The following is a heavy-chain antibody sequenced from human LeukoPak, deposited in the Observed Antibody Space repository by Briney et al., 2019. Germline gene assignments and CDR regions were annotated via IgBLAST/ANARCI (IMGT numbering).Heavy chain of an antibody. V-gene: IGHV3-21*04. J-gene: IGHJ6*03. CDR1: GFTFLSYS. D-gene: IGHD2-15*01. Sequence: PGGSLRLSCAASGFTFLSYSMNWVRQAPGKGLERVSSISSTSSSYIYYADSVKGRFTISRDNAKNSLFLQMNSLRAEDTAVYYCARVLRYCSGGNCYSGGLGYMDVWGKGTTVTISS. CDR3: ARVLRYCSGGNCYSGGLGYMDV. CDR2: ISSTSSSYI.